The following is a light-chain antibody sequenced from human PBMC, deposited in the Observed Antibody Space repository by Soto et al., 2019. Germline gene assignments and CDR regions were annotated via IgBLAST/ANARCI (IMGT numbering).Light chain of an antibody. J-gene: IGKJ1*01. Sequence: SVLTQPPGTLSLSPGEGATLSCRASESVSNNYLAWYQQRPGQAPRLLIYGASIRATDIPGRFGGHGSGTDFIPSINRLEPEDSAVYYCQQYGGSPWTFGQGTKVDIK. CDR1: ESVSNNY. V-gene: IGKV3-20*01. CDR3: QQYGGSPWT. CDR2: GAS.